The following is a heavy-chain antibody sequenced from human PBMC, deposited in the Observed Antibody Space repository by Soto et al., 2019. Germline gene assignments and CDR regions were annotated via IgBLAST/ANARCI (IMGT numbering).Heavy chain of an antibody. Sequence: PRGSLRLSCAASGFSVSSNYMSWVRQAPGKGLEWVSVIYSGGNTHYADSVKGRFTISRDNSKNTLYLQMNSLRAEDTAVYYCARDSTWIPYYHYGMDVWGQGTTVTVSS. CDR1: GFSVSSNY. J-gene: IGHJ6*02. CDR3: ARDSTWIPYYHYGMDV. CDR2: IYSGGNT. D-gene: IGHD5-18*01. V-gene: IGHV3-53*01.